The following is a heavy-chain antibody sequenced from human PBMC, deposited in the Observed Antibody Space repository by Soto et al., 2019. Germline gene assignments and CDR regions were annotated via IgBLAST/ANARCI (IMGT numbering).Heavy chain of an antibody. Sequence: EVQLLESGGGLVQPGGSLRLSCAASGFTFNNYAMTWVRQAPGKGLEWVSAISGGGDTTSYADSVKGRFTGSRDGSKNTLYLQMGSLRAEDTALYYCAKGRGGSGSRTPRVDFWGQGTLVTVSS. J-gene: IGHJ4*02. D-gene: IGHD3-10*01. CDR1: GFTFNNYA. CDR3: AKGRGGSGSRTPRVDF. CDR2: ISGGGDTT. V-gene: IGHV3-23*01.